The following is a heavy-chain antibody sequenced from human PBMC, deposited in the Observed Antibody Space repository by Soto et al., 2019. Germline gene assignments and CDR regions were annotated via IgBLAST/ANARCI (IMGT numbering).Heavy chain of an antibody. Sequence: GGSLRLSCAASGFTFSSYAMSWVRQAPGKGLEWVSAISGSGGSTYYADSVKGRFTISRDNSKNTLYLQMNSLRAEDTAVYYCAKVQAAGTTLADFDYWGQGTLVTVSS. V-gene: IGHV3-23*01. CDR2: ISGSGGST. J-gene: IGHJ4*02. CDR1: GFTFSSYA. CDR3: AKVQAAGTTLADFDY. D-gene: IGHD6-13*01.